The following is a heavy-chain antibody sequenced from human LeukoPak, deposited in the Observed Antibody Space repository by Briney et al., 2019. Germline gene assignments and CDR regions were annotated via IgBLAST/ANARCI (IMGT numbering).Heavy chain of an antibody. D-gene: IGHD6-6*01. CDR3: ARQEYSSSLGY. CDR1: GYSISSGYY. CDR2: IHHSGST. Sequence: SETLSLTCAVSGYSISSGYYWGWIRQPPGKGLEWIGSIHHSGSTYYNPSLKSRVTISVDTSKNQFSLKLSSVTAADTAVYYCARQEYSSSLGYWGQGTLVTVSS. J-gene: IGHJ4*02. V-gene: IGHV4-38-2*01.